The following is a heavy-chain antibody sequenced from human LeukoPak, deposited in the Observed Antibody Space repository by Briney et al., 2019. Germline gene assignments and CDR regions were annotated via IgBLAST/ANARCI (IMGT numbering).Heavy chain of an antibody. Sequence: ASVKVSCKASGGTFSSYAISWVRQAPGQGLEWMGGIIPIFGTANYAQKFQGRVTITADESTSTAYMELSSLRSEDTAVYYCARDHGGGSGWFDPWGQGTLVTVSS. J-gene: IGHJ5*02. V-gene: IGHV1-69*13. CDR1: GGTFSSYA. CDR3: ARDHGGGSGWFDP. D-gene: IGHD2-15*01. CDR2: IIPIFGTA.